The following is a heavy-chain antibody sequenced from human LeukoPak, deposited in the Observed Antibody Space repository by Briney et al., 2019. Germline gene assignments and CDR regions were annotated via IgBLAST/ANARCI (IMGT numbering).Heavy chain of an antibody. J-gene: IGHJ4*02. CDR2: IIPIFGTA. CDR1: GGTFSGYA. CDR3: ARVPYDYVWGSYRLGPLWY. V-gene: IGHV1-69*05. Sequence: GASVKVSCKASGGTFSGYAIGWVRQAPGQGLEWMGRIIPIFGTANYAQKFQGRVTITTDESTSTAYMELSSLRSEDTAVYYCARVPYDYVWGSYRLGPLWYWGQGTLVTVSS. D-gene: IGHD3-16*02.